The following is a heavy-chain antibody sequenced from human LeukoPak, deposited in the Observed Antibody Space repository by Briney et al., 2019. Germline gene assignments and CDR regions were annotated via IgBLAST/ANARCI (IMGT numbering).Heavy chain of an antibody. CDR2: IYTSGST. D-gene: IGHD3-16*01. J-gene: IGHJ6*03. V-gene: IGHV4-4*07. CDR3: ARSPSSIGAHMDV. CDR1: GGSISSYY. Sequence: SETLSLTCTVSGGSISSYYWSWIRPPAGKGLEWIGRIYTSGSTNYNPSLKSRVTMSVDTSKNQFSLKLSSVTAADTAVYYCARSPSSIGAHMDVWGKGTTVTVSS.